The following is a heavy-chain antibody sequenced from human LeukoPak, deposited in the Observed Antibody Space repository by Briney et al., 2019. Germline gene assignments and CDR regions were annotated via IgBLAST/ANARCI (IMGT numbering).Heavy chain of an antibody. D-gene: IGHD6-19*01. Sequence: VASVKVSCKASGYTFTGYYMHWVRQAPGQGLEWMGWINPNSGGTNYAQKFQGRVTMTRDTSISTAYMELSRLRSDDTAVYYCAREIAVAGTRDFDYWGQGTLVTVSP. CDR3: AREIAVAGTRDFDY. CDR2: INPNSGGT. J-gene: IGHJ4*02. V-gene: IGHV1-2*02. CDR1: GYTFTGYY.